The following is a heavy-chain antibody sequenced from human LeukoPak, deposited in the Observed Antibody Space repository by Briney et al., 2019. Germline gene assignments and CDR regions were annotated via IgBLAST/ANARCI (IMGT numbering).Heavy chain of an antibody. D-gene: IGHD3-3*02. J-gene: IGHJ3*02. CDR3: ARARTLISVPPDAFDI. CDR2: IYYSGST. Sequence: SETLSLTCTVSGGSISSSSYYWGWIRQPPGKGLEWIGSIYYSGSTNYNPSLKSRVTISVDTSKNQFSLKLSSVTAADTAVYYCARARTLISVPPDAFDIWGQGTMVTVSS. CDR1: GGSISSSSYY. V-gene: IGHV4-39*07.